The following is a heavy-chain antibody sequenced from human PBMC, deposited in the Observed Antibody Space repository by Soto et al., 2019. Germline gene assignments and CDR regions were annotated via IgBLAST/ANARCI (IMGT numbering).Heavy chain of an antibody. CDR2: ISGYNADT. J-gene: IGHJ4*02. CDR1: GYIFTDYG. D-gene: IGHD3-3*01. CDR3: ARGPPWRSGWGLDY. Sequence: QLVQSGAEVKKPGASVRVSCKASGYIFTDYGISWVRQAPGQGLEWMGWISGYNADTSYAQRLQDRVKMTIGPSKRAAYLELRSLTSDDTAVYFCARGPPWRSGWGLDYWGQGTLVTVSS. V-gene: IGHV1-18*04.